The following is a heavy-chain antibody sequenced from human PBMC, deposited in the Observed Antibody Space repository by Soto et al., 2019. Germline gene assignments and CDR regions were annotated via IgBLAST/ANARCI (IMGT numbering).Heavy chain of an antibody. CDR3: ATSIYSSSWYPSCFDY. CDR1: GFTFSSYW. J-gene: IGHJ4*02. Sequence: GGSLRLSCAASGFTFSSYWMSWGRQAPGKGLEWVANIKQDGSEKYYVDSVKGRFTISRDNAKNSLYLQMNSLRAEDTAAYYCATSIYSSSWYPSCFDYWGQGTLVTVSS. D-gene: IGHD6-13*01. CDR2: IKQDGSEK. V-gene: IGHV3-7*01.